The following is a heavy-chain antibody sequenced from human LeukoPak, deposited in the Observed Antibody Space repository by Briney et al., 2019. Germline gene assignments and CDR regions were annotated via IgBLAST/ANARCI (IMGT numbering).Heavy chain of an antibody. V-gene: IGHV4-31*03. Sequence: SQTLSLTCTVSGGSISSGGYYWSWIRQHPGKGLEWIGYIYYSGSTYYNPSLKSRVTISVDTSKNQFSLKLSSVTASDTAVYYCARGYDSSGYYEGFDYWGQGTLVTVSS. D-gene: IGHD3-22*01. J-gene: IGHJ4*02. CDR3: ARGYDSSGYYEGFDY. CDR1: GGSISSGGYY. CDR2: IYYSGST.